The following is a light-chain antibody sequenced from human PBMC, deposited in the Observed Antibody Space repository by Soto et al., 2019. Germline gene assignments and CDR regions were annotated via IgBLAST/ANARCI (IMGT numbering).Light chain of an antibody. CDR3: QQYGSSPTVT. CDR2: GAS. V-gene: IGKV3-20*01. Sequence: EIMMTQSPAILSVSPVERATLSGRASQSVSSYLAWYQQKPGQAPRLLIFGASSRATGIPDRFSGSGSGTDFTLTITSLQPEDFAVYYCQQYGSSPTVTFGQGTKVDIK. J-gene: IGKJ2*01. CDR1: QSVSSY.